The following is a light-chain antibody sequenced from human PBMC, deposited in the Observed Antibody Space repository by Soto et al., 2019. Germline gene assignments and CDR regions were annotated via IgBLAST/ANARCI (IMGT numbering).Light chain of an antibody. CDR3: QQSSNWPPIT. V-gene: IGKV3-11*01. Sequence: EPVLTQSPATLSLSPGERATLSCRASQSISSYLAWYQQKPGQAPRLLIYDAYNRATGIPARFSGSGSGTDFTLTISSLEPEDFAVYYCQQSSNWPPITCGQGTRLEIK. CDR2: DAY. CDR1: QSISSY. J-gene: IGKJ5*01.